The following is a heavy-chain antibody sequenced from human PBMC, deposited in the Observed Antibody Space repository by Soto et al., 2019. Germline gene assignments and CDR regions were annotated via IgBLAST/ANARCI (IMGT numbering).Heavy chain of an antibody. Sequence: GASVKVSCKASGYTFTGYYMHWVRQAPGQGLEWKGWINPNSGGTNYAQKFQGWVTMTRDTSISTAYMELSRLRSDDTAVYYCARDTPRGYSYEKSSTYYYYGMDVWGQGTTVTVSS. D-gene: IGHD5-18*01. CDR1: GYTFTGYY. V-gene: IGHV1-2*04. CDR3: ARDTPRGYSYEKSSTYYYYGMDV. J-gene: IGHJ6*02. CDR2: INPNSGGT.